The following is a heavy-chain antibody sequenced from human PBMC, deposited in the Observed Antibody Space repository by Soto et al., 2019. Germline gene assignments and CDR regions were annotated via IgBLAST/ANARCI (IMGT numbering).Heavy chain of an antibody. J-gene: IGHJ5*02. CDR3: ARRVTVVTNLDL. CDR2: TYTNGNT. Sequence: EVQLVESGGGLVQPGGSLRLSCAASGFTVRGTSFTWVRQAPGKGLEWVSVTYTNGNTFYADSLQGRFTVSRDNSKNTLYLQLNSLRVDDTAVYYCARRVTVVTNLDLWGQGTLVSVSS. CDR1: GFTVRGTS. D-gene: IGHD2-21*02. V-gene: IGHV3-66*01.